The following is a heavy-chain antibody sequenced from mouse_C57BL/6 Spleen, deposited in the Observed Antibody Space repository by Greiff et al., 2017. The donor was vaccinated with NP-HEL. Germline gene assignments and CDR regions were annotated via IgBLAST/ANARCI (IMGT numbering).Heavy chain of an antibody. CDR2: FYPGSGSI. Sequence: QVQLQQSGAELVKPGASVKLSCKASGYTFTEYTIHWVKQRSGQGLEWIGWFYPGSGSIKYNEKFKDKATLTADKSSSTAYMELSRLTSEDAAVYFGARHGVTTVVAARYFDVWGTGTTVTVSS. D-gene: IGHD1-1*01. V-gene: IGHV1-62-2*01. CDR3: ARHGVTTVVAARYFDV. J-gene: IGHJ1*03. CDR1: GYTFTEYT.